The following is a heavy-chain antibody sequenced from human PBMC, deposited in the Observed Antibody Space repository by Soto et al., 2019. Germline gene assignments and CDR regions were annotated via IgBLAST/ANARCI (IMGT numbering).Heavy chain of an antibody. CDR2: ISGSGGST. Sequence: PGGSLRLSCAASGFTFSSYAMSWVRQAPGKGLEWVSAISGSGGSTHYADSVKGRFTISRDNSKNTLYLQMNSLRAEDTAVYYCAKGGITAAARGAQDLFSSWGQGTLVTVSS. CDR3: AKGGITAAARGAQDLFSS. J-gene: IGHJ5*02. D-gene: IGHD6-13*01. V-gene: IGHV3-23*01. CDR1: GFTFSSYA.